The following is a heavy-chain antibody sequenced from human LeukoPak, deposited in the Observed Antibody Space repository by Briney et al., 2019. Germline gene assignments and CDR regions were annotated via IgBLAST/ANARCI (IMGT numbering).Heavy chain of an antibody. CDR3: ARLNYGGP. CDR1: GGSISSSSYY. J-gene: IGHJ5*02. CDR2: IYYSGST. D-gene: IGHD3-16*01. V-gene: IGHV4-39*07. Sequence: PSETLSLTCTVSGGSISSSSYYWGWIRQPPGKGLEWIGSIYYSGSTYYNPSLKSRVTISVDTSKNQFSLKLSSVTAADTAVYYCARLNYGGPWGQGTLVTVSS.